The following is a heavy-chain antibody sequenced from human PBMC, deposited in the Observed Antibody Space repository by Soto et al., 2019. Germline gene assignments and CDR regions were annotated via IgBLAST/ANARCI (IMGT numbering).Heavy chain of an antibody. CDR2: IYYSGST. CDR1: GGSISSYY. CDR3: ATHRVRYSSSWYWFDP. D-gene: IGHD6-13*01. J-gene: IGHJ5*02. V-gene: IGHV4-59*08. Sequence: SETLSLTSTVSGGSISSYYWSWIRQPPGKGLEWIGYIYYSGSTNYNPSLKSRVTISVDTSKNQFSLKLSSVTAADTAVYYCATHRVRYSSSWYWFDPWGQGTLVTVSS.